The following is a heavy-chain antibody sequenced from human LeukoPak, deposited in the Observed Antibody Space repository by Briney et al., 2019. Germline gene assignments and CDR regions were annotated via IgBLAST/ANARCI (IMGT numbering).Heavy chain of an antibody. CDR3: GRPTKYWLVRGNGVDV. J-gene: IGHJ6*02. D-gene: IGHD6-19*01. CDR2: IDAGGGDT. V-gene: IGHV3-23*01. CDR1: GFSFSSYA. Sequence: GASLRLSCEASGFSFSSYAMTWVRQAPGKGLEWVSSIDAGGGDTYHSDSVKGRFTISRDNSMNTLYLQMNSLRADDTAVYYCGRPTKYWLVRGNGVDVWGQGTTVTVSS.